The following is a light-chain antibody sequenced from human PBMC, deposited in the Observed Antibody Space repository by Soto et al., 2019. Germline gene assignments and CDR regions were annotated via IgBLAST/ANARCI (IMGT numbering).Light chain of an antibody. J-gene: IGLJ1*01. Sequence: QSVLTQPRSVSGSPGQSVTISCTGTSSDVGGYNYVSWYQQYPGKAPKVMIYDVKTRPSGVPDRFSGSKSGNTASLTISGLQAEDEADYYCCSYAGSYTFVFGTGPKLTVL. CDR2: DVK. CDR3: CSYAGSYTFV. V-gene: IGLV2-11*01. CDR1: SSDVGGYNY.